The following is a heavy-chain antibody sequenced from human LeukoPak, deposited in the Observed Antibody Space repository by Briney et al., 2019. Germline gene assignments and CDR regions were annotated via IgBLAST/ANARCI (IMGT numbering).Heavy chain of an antibody. Sequence: GGSLRLSCAVSGFTFSDHYMDWVRQAPGKGLEWVGRSRNRAKSYTTDYAASVKGRFTISRDDSKSTLYLQMNSLETEDTAIYYCTTDGGLYWGQGTLVTVSS. CDR2: SRNRAKSYTT. J-gene: IGHJ4*02. V-gene: IGHV3-72*01. D-gene: IGHD3/OR15-3a*01. CDR3: TTDGGLY. CDR1: GFTFSDHY.